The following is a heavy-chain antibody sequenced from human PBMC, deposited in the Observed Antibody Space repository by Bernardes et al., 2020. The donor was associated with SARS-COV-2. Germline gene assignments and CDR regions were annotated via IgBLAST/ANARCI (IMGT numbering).Heavy chain of an antibody. Sequence: GGSLRLSCAASGFPFSDYYMTWVRQAPGKGLEWVSYISRSSSYTEYADSVKGRVTISRDNSKNLLYLLINSLRAEDTAVYYCARLMGRDVYTRDYHYGMNAWGQGTTVTVSS. CDR1: GFPFSDYY. V-gene: IGHV3-11*03. CDR2: ISRSSSYT. J-gene: IGHJ6*02. D-gene: IGHD2-8*01. CDR3: ARLMGRDVYTRDYHYGMNA.